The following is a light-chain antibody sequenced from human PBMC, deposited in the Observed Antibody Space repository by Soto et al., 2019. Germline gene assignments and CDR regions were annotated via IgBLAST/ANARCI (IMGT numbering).Light chain of an antibody. CDR3: QQSACSRCT. CDR1: QSVSSSY. J-gene: IGKJ1*01. Sequence: IGLTQSNSTLSLSPGERATLSCRASQSVSSSYLAWYQQKPGQAPRLLIYGASSRATGIPDRFSGSGSGTDFTLTISRLEPEDFAVCYCQQSACSRCTFGQGTKVDI. V-gene: IGKV3-20*01. CDR2: GAS.